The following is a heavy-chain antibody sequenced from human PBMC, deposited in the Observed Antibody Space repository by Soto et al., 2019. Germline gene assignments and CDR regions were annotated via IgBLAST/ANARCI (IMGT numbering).Heavy chain of an antibody. Sequence: QVQLVESGGGVVQPGRSLRLSCAASGFTFSSYAMHWVRQAPGKGLEWVAAMSFDGYDKYYADSVKGRFTISRDNSMDTLYLQMTNLRAEDTAVYYCARDLKKVVRGIDYWGQGTLVTVSS. CDR1: GFTFSSYA. D-gene: IGHD3-10*01. J-gene: IGHJ4*02. CDR2: MSFDGYDK. V-gene: IGHV3-30-3*01. CDR3: ARDLKKVVRGIDY.